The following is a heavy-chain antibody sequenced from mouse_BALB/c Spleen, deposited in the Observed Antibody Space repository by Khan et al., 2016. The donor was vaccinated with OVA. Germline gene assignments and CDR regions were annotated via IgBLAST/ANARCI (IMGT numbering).Heavy chain of an antibody. CDR1: GYTFTDFT. J-gene: IGHJ3*01. V-gene: IGHV1S137*01. CDR3: TRGGGGTWFAY. Sequence: QVQLQQSGAELVRPGVSVTLSCKGSGYTFTDFTMHWVRQSHAMSLEWIGVISTYYGHATYNQEFKDKATLTVDKSSSTAYLELARLTSEDSAIYYFTRGGGGTWFAYWGQGTLVTVSA. CDR2: ISTYYGHA.